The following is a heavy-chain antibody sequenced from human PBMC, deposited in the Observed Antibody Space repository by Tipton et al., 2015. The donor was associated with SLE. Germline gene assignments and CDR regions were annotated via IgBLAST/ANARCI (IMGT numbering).Heavy chain of an antibody. J-gene: IGHJ4*02. D-gene: IGHD6-19*01. CDR3: AAPPVAGPDY. V-gene: IGHV4-39*01. CDR1: GGSISSSSYY. CDR2: IYYSGST. Sequence: GLVKPSDTLSLTCTVSGGSISSSSYYWGWIRQPPGKGLEWIGSIYYSGSTYYNPSLKSRVTISVDTSKNQFSLKLSSVTAADTAVYYCAAPPVAGPDYWGQGTLVTVSS.